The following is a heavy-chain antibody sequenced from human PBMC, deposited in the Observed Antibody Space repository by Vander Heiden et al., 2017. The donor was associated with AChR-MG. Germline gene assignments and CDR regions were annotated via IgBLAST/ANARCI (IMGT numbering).Heavy chain of an antibody. CDR3: ARVGCSGGSCYSSWFDP. D-gene: IGHD2-15*01. Sequence: QLQLQESGPGLVKPSQTLSLTCAVSGGSISSGGYSWSWIRQPPGKGLEWIGYIYHSGSTYYNPSLKSRVTISVDRSKNQFSLKLSSVTAADTAVYYCARVGCSGGSCYSSWFDPWGQGTLVTVSS. J-gene: IGHJ5*02. V-gene: IGHV4-30-2*01. CDR1: GGSISSGGYS. CDR2: IYHSGST.